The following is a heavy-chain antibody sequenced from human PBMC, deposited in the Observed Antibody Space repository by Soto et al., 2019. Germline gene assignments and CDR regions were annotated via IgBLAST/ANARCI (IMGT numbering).Heavy chain of an antibody. Sequence: SETLSLTCTVSGGSISSYYWSWIRQPPGKGLEWIGYIYYSGSTNYNPSLKSRVTISVDTSKNQFSLKLSSVTAADTAVYYCAAVTYYYDSSGYQNWFDPWGQGTLVTVSS. J-gene: IGHJ5*02. CDR1: GGSISSYY. V-gene: IGHV4-59*01. CDR2: IYYSGST. CDR3: AAVTYYYDSSGYQNWFDP. D-gene: IGHD3-22*01.